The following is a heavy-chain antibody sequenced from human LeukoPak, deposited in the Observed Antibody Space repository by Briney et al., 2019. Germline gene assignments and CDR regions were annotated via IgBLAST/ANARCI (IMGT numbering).Heavy chain of an antibody. D-gene: IGHD6-25*01. Sequence: KSSETLSLTCAVYGGSFSGYYWSWIRQPPGKGLEWIGEINHSGSTNYNPSLKSRVTISVDTSKNQFSLKLSSVTAADTAVYYCARVEIEASGYVVDYWGQGTLVTVSP. J-gene: IGHJ4*02. CDR2: INHSGST. V-gene: IGHV4-34*01. CDR3: ARVEIEASGYVVDY. CDR1: GGSFSGYY.